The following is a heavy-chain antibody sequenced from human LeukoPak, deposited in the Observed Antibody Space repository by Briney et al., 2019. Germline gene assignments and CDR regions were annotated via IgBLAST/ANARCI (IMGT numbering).Heavy chain of an antibody. CDR1: GGSFSGYY. D-gene: IGHD6-19*01. V-gene: IGHV4-34*01. Sequence: SETLSLTCAVYGGSFSGYYWSWIRQPPGKGLEWIGEINHSGSTNYNPSLKSRVTISVDTSKNQFSLKLSSVTAADTAVYYCARSNEQWLIEYYFDYWGQGTLVTVSS. CDR2: INHSGST. J-gene: IGHJ4*02. CDR3: ARSNEQWLIEYYFDY.